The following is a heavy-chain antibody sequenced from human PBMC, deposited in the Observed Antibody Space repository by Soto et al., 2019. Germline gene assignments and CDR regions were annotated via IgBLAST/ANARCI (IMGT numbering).Heavy chain of an antibody. CDR3: APPRDFDWISIFDY. V-gene: IGHV3-23*01. CDR1: GFTFSSYA. D-gene: IGHD3-9*01. Sequence: EVQLLESGGGLVQPGGSLRLSCAASGFTFSSYAMSWVRQAPGKGLEWVSAISASGGGTYYADSVKGRFTISRDNSKNTLYLQMNSLRAEDTAVYYCAPPRDFDWISIFDYWGQGTLVTVSS. CDR2: ISASGGGT. J-gene: IGHJ4*02.